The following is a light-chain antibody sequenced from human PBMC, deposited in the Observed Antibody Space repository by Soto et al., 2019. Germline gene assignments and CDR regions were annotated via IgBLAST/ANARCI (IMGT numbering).Light chain of an antibody. CDR3: SSYTSSSTLYV. J-gene: IGLJ1*01. Sequence: QCVRTRAAYGSSADVQSSRISCTGTSSDVGGYNYVSWYQQHPGKAPKLMIYDVSNRPSGVSNRFSGSKSGNTASLTISGLQAEDEADYYCSSYTSSSTLYVFGTGTKVTVL. CDR1: SSDVGGYNY. CDR2: DVS. V-gene: IGLV2-14*01.